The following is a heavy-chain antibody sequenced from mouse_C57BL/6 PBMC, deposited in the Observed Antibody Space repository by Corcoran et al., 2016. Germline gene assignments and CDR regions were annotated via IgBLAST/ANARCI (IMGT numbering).Heavy chain of an antibody. CDR1: GYTFTDYY. Sequence: QVQLKQSGAELVRPGASVKLSCKASGYTFTDYYINWVKQRPGQGLEWIARIYPGSGNTYYNEKFKGKATLTAEKSSSTAYMQLSSLTSEDSAVYFCARSPYSRDFDYWGQGTTLTVSS. CDR2: IYPGSGNT. J-gene: IGHJ2*01. CDR3: ARSPYSRDFDY. V-gene: IGHV1-76*01. D-gene: IGHD2-5*01.